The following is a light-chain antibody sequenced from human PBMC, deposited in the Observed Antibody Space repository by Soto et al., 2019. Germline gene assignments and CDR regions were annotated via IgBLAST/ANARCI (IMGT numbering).Light chain of an antibody. Sequence: QSVLAQPASVSGSPGQSITISCTGTSSDVGTYNYVSWYQQHPGKAPKLMIYDVTTRHSGVSNRFSGSKSGNTASLTISGLQAEDEADYYCSSYTDITLVIFGGGTKLTVL. V-gene: IGLV2-14*03. J-gene: IGLJ2*01. CDR3: SSYTDITLVI. CDR2: DVT. CDR1: SSDVGTYNY.